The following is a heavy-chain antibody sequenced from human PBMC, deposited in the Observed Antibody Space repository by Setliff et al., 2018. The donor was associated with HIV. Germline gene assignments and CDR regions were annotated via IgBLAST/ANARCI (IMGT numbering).Heavy chain of an antibody. CDR3: AAGNYYLLDY. D-gene: IGHD1-26*01. V-gene: IGHV3-48*03. J-gene: IGHJ4*02. Sequence: PGGSLRLSCAASGFIFSSYEMNWVRQAPGKGLEWVSYISSSGSPIHYADSVRGRFTISRDNAKNSLYLQMNSLRAEDTAVYYCAAGNYYLLDYWGQGTLVTVSS. CDR2: ISSSGSPI. CDR1: GFIFSSYE.